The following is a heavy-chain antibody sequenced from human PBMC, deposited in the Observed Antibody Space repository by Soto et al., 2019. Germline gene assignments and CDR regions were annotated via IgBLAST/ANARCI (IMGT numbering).Heavy chain of an antibody. D-gene: IGHD1-26*01. Sequence: GGSLRLSCAASGFTFSSYSMNWVRQAPGKGLEWVSSISSSSSYIYYADSVKGRFTISRDNAKNSLYLQMNSLRAEDTAVYYCAISVSGSYDSFDYWGQGTLVTSPQ. CDR1: GFTFSSYS. CDR3: AISVSGSYDSFDY. J-gene: IGHJ4*02. CDR2: ISSSSSYI. V-gene: IGHV3-21*01.